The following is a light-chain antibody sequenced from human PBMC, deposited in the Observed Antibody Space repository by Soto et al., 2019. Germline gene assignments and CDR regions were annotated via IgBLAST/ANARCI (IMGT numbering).Light chain of an antibody. CDR2: EGS. V-gene: IGLV2-23*01. CDR1: SSDVGSYNL. J-gene: IGLJ2*01. Sequence: QSALTQPASVSGSPGQSITISCTGTSSDVGSYNLVSWYQQHPGKAPKLMIYEGSKRPSGVSNRFSGSKSGNTASLTISGLPADHESDYYCCANAGVVFGGGTKLTVL. CDR3: CANAGVV.